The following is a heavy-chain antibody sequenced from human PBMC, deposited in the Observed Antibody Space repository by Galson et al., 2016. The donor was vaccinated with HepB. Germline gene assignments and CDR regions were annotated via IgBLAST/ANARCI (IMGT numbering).Heavy chain of an antibody. CDR1: GVTISRNSFY. V-gene: IGHV4-39*01. Sequence: SETLSLTCTVSGVTISRNSFYWAWIRQPPGKGLEWIGSVYYNGDTYYNPSLNSRVTISVDTSKNQVSLKLRFVTAADTAVYHCARHELRRQWFDPWGQGTLVTVSS. J-gene: IGHJ5*02. CDR2: VYYNGDT. D-gene: IGHD1-26*01. CDR3: ARHELRRQWFDP.